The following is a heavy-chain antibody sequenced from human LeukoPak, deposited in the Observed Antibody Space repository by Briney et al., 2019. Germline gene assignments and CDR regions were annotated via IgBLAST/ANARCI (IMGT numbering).Heavy chain of an antibody. CDR1: GYTFTSYG. D-gene: IGHD4-17*01. CDR3: ARDLRTTVSSWFDP. V-gene: IGHV1-18*01. Sequence: GASVKVSCKASGYTFTSYGISWVRQAPGQGLEWMGWISAYNGNTNYAQKLQGRVTMTTDTSTSTAYMELRSLRSDDTAVYYCARDLRTTVSSWFDPWGQGTLVTVSS. CDR2: ISAYNGNT. J-gene: IGHJ5*02.